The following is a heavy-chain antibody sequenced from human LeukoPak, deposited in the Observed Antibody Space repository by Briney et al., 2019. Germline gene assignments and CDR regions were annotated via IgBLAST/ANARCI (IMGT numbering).Heavy chain of an antibody. V-gene: IGHV4-34*01. CDR1: GGSFSGYY. Sequence: SETLSLTCAVYGGSFSGYYWSWIRQPPGKGLEWIGEINHSGSTNYNPSLKSRVTMSVDTSKNQFSLKLSSVTAADAAVYYCAGTGGVVVVPAAMIGAFDIWGQGTMVTVSS. D-gene: IGHD2-2*01. CDR2: INHSGST. J-gene: IGHJ3*02. CDR3: AGTGGVVVVPAAMIGAFDI.